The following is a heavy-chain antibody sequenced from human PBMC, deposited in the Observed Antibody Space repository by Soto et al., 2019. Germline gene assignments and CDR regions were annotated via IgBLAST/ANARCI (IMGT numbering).Heavy chain of an antibody. CDR1: GGSMSSGGNS. J-gene: IGHJ5*02. Sequence: QLQLQESGSGLVKPSQTLSLTCAVSGGSMSSGGNSWTWIRQPPGKGLEWIGYIYHSGSTYYNPSLESRVTISVDRSKNQLSLKLSSVTAADTAGYYCAREERAWFDPWGQGTLVTVSS. CDR3: AREERAWFDP. CDR2: IYHSGST. V-gene: IGHV4-30-2*01.